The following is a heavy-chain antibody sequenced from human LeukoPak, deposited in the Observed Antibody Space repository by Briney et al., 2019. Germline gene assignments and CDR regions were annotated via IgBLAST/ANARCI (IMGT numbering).Heavy chain of an antibody. CDR3: ARGSDQIAARQDWYFDL. Sequence: ASVKVSCKASGYTFTSYDINWVRQATGQGLEWMGWMNPNSGNTGYAQKFQGRVTMTRNTSISTAYMELSSLRSEDTAVYYCARGSDQIAARQDWYFDLWGRGTLVTVSS. CDR1: GYTFTSYD. V-gene: IGHV1-8*01. J-gene: IGHJ2*01. CDR2: MNPNSGNT. D-gene: IGHD6-6*01.